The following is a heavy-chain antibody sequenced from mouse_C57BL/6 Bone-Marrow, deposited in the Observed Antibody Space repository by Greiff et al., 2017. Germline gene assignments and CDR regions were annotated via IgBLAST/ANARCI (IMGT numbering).Heavy chain of an antibody. CDR1: GYTFTSYW. J-gene: IGHJ2*01. CDR2: IDPSDSYT. CDR3: AREGYYFDY. V-gene: IGHV1-69*01. Sequence: QVQLQQPGAELVMPGASVKLSCKASGYTFTSYWMHWVKQRPGQGLEWIGEIDPSDSYTNYNQKFKGKSTLTVDISSRTAYMPLSSLTSEDSAVYYCAREGYYFDYWGQGTTLTVSS.